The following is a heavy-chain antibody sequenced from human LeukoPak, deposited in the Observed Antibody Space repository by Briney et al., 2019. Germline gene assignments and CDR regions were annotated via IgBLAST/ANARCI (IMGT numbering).Heavy chain of an antibody. CDR1: GFTFSSYG. D-gene: IGHD4-23*01. V-gene: IGHV3-33*01. Sequence: GGSLRLSCAASGFTFSSYGTHWVRQAPGKGLEWVALIWSDDRNKYYADSVKGQFTISRDNSKNTLYLQMNSLRAEDTAVYYCARDYGGDAGLDSWGQGTLVTVSS. CDR2: IWSDDRNK. CDR3: ARDYGGDAGLDS. J-gene: IGHJ4*02.